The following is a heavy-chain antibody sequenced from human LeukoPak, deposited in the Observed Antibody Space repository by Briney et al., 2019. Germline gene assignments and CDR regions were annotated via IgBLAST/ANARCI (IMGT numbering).Heavy chain of an antibody. CDR3: AKDNDIAAAGPSSYYYYGMDV. CDR1: GFTFSSYG. D-gene: IGHD6-13*01. Sequence: HPGRSLRLSCAASGFTFSSYGMHWVRQAPGKGLEWVAVISYDGSNKYYADSVKGRFTISRDNSKNTLYLQMNSLRAEDTAVYYCAKDNDIAAAGPSSYYYYGMDVWGQGTTVTVSS. CDR2: ISYDGSNK. J-gene: IGHJ6*02. V-gene: IGHV3-30*18.